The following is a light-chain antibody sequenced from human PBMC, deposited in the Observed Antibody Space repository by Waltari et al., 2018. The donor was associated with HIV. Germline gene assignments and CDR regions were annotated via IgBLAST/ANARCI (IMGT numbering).Light chain of an antibody. CDR1: QSISSW. CDR3: QQYNSYSWT. V-gene: IGKV1-5*03. J-gene: IGKJ1*01. CDR2: KAS. Sequence: DIQMTNPPSTCFHPVETEATIICRPSQSISSWLAWYQQKPGKAPKLLIYKASSLESGVPSRFSGSGSGTEFTLTISSLQPDDFATYYCQQYNSYSWTFGQGTKVEIK.